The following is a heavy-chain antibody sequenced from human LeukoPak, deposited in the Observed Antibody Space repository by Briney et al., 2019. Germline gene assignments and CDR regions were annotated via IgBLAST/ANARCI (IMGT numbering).Heavy chain of an antibody. CDR3: ARGQVPAARGYNWFDP. Sequence: SETLSLTCAVYGWSFNDHYWNWIRQPPGKGLEWIGEINARGDTNFNPSLKSRVTISVDSSKNQFSLALRSMIAADTAVYYCARGQVPAARGYNWFDPWGQGTLVTVSS. CDR1: GWSFNDHY. V-gene: IGHV4-34*01. CDR2: INARGDT. D-gene: IGHD2-2*01. J-gene: IGHJ5*02.